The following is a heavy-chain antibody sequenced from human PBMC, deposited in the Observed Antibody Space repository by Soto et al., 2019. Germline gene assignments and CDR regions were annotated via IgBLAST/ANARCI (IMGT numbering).Heavy chain of an antibody. CDR3: ARGLRESSGYFDY. Sequence: QVQLVESGGGVVQPGRSLRLSCAASGFSFSNFGMHWVRQAPGKGLEWVAVIWYDGSTKYYADPVKGRFTISRDNSKNTLDMQMNSLRAEDTAVYYGARGLRESSGYFDYWGQGTLVTVSS. CDR2: IWYDGSTK. J-gene: IGHJ4*02. D-gene: IGHD3-22*01. CDR1: GFSFSNFG. V-gene: IGHV3-33*01.